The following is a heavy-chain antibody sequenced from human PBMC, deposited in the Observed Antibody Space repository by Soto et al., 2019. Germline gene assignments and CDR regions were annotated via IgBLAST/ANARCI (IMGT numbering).Heavy chain of an antibody. CDR2: ISGYNGNS. CDR1: GYTFTSYG. Sequence: QVQLVQSGAEVKKPGASVKVSCKASGYTFTSYGISWVRQAPGQGLEWMGRISGYNGNSNYAQNLQGRVTMTTDTPTSTAYMELRSLRSDDTAVYYCAGEDIQEIVVVVVAPEGLGYWGQGTLVTVSS. CDR3: AGEDIQEIVVVVVAPEGLGY. D-gene: IGHD2-15*01. J-gene: IGHJ4*02. V-gene: IGHV1-18*01.